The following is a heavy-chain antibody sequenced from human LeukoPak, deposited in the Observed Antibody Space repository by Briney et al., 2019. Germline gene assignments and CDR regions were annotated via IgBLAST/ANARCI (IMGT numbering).Heavy chain of an antibody. Sequence: SETLSLTCTVSGGFISSSSYYWGWIRQPPGKGLEWIGSIYYSGSTYYNPSLKSRVTISVDTSKNQFSLKLSSVTAADTAVYYCARDAAPMIAAFDIWGQGTMVTVSS. CDR2: IYYSGST. D-gene: IGHD3-22*01. J-gene: IGHJ3*02. V-gene: IGHV4-39*07. CDR3: ARDAAPMIAAFDI. CDR1: GGFISSSSYY.